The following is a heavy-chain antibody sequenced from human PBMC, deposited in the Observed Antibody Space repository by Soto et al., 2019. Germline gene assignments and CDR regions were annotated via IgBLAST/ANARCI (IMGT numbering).Heavy chain of an antibody. CDR2: INPKSGGT. CDR3: ARVTITGSLRYSYGMGV. CDR1: GYTSTGYY. Sequence: ASVKVSCKASGYTSTGYYIHWLRQDPGQVLEWMGWINPKSGGTNDAQKFQGRLTMTRDTXMSRAYMEVSGRRSEDTALYYCARVTITGSLRYSYGMGVWGQ. D-gene: IGHD1-20*01. J-gene: IGHJ6*02. V-gene: IGHV1-2*02.